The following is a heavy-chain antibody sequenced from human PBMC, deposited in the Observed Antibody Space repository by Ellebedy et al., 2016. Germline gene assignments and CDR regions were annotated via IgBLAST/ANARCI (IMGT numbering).Heavy chain of an antibody. V-gene: IGHV1-18*04. D-gene: IGHD3-3*01. CDR2: ISPQNGNT. Sequence: ASVKVSCKASGYNFPSYGIAWVRQAPGQGLEWLGWISPQNGNTYYAQKFQGRVTFITETSTSTAYMELRSLRSDDTAMYYCARRGWDFWSGYLGYWGQGTLVTVSS. CDR1: GYNFPSYG. J-gene: IGHJ4*02. CDR3: ARRGWDFWSGYLGY.